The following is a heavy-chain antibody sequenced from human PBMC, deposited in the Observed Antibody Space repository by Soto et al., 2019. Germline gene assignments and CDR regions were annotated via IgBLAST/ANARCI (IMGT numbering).Heavy chain of an antibody. D-gene: IGHD6-19*01. J-gene: IGHJ4*02. V-gene: IGHV3-66*01. CDR2: IYSGGNT. Sequence: GGSLRLSCAASGFTVSRNYMSWVRQAPGKGLEWVSIIYSGGNTYYADAVKGIFTISRDNSKNTLYLQMNSLRAEDTAVYYCARDSSGWYSPFYWSQGTLVTVSS. CDR3: ARDSSGWYSPFY. CDR1: GFTVSRNY.